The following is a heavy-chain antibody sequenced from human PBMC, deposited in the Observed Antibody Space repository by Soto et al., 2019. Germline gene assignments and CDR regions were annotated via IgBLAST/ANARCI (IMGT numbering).Heavy chain of an antibody. CDR3: ARDRGRTAAADYNWFDP. Sequence: QVQLVESGGGVVQPGRSLRLSCAASGFTFSSYGMHWVRQAPGKGLEWVAVIWYDGSNKYYADSVKGRFTISRDNSKNTLYLQMNSLRAEDTAVYYCARDRGRTAAADYNWFDPWGQETLVTVSS. CDR1: GFTFSSYG. J-gene: IGHJ5*02. V-gene: IGHV3-33*01. D-gene: IGHD6-13*01. CDR2: IWYDGSNK.